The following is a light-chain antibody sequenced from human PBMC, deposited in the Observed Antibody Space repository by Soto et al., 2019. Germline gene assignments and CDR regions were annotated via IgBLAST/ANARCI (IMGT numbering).Light chain of an antibody. CDR3: QQSYSTLLFT. V-gene: IGKV1-39*01. CDR1: QSISSY. Sequence: DIQMTQSPSSLSASVGDRVTITCRASQSISSYLNGNNQKQGKALKLLIYAAPSLQSGVPSRFSGSGSGTDFTLTISSLQPEDFATYYCQQSYSTLLFTFGPGTKVDIK. J-gene: IGKJ3*01. CDR2: AAP.